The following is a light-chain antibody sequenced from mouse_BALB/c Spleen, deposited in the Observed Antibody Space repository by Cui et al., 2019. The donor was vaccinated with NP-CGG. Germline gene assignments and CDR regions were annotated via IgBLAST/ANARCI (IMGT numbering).Light chain of an antibody. Sequence: QVVVTQESALTTSPGETVTLTCRSSTGAVTTSNYANWVQEKPDHLFTGLIGCTNNRAPGVPARFSGSLIGDKAALTITGAQTEDEAIYFCALWYSNHWVFGGGTKLTFL. J-gene: IGLJ1*01. V-gene: IGLV1*01. CDR3: ALWYSNHWV. CDR2: CTN. CDR1: TGAVTTSNY.